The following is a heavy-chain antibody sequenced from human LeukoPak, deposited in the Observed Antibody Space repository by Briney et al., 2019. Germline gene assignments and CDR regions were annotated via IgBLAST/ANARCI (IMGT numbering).Heavy chain of an antibody. CDR2: IYSGGST. Sequence: GGSLRLSCAASGFTVSSKYMSWVRQAPGKGLEWVSVIYSGGSTYYADSVKGRFTISRDNSKNTLYLQMNSLRAEDTAVYYCAKDLFFRFLEWLREDAFDIWGQGTMVTVSS. J-gene: IGHJ3*02. D-gene: IGHD3-3*01. CDR1: GFTVSSKY. V-gene: IGHV3-53*01. CDR3: AKDLFFRFLEWLREDAFDI.